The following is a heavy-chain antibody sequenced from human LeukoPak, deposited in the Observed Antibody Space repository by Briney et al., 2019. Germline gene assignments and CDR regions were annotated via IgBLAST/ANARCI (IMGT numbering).Heavy chain of an antibody. CDR2: IYYSGST. CDR1: GGSISSYY. V-gene: IGHV4-59*12. D-gene: IGHD6-13*01. J-gene: IGHJ4*02. Sequence: SETLSLTCTFSFSGGSISSYYWSWIRQPPGKGLEWIGYIYYSGSTTYNPALKSRVTISVDTSKNQFSLKLSSVTAADTAVYYCASCYGYSSSWYEIRYFDYWGQGTLVTVSS. CDR3: ASCYGYSSSWYEIRYFDY.